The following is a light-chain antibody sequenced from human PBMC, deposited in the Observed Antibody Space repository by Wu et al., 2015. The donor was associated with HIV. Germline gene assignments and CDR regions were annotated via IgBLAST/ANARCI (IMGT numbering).Light chain of an antibody. Sequence: ERVTLSCRASQSIGTFLSLVPAETLARLPDSSFCCFQQAAGIPDRFNGSGSGTDFILTINRLEPEDSAVYFCQQYGGSPPVTFGQGTRLEIK. CDR2: CF. V-gene: IGKV3-20*01. J-gene: IGKJ5*01. CDR1: QSIGTF. CDR3: QQYGGSPPVT.